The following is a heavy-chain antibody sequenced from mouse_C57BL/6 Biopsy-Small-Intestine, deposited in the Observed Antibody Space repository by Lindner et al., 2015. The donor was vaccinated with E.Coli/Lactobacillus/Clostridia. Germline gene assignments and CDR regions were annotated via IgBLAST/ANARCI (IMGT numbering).Heavy chain of an antibody. CDR3: ARELGFAY. J-gene: IGHJ3*01. V-gene: IGHV14-2*01. CDR1: GFNIKDSL. CDR2: IDPEDGET. Sequence: VQLQESGAELVRPGASVKLSCTVSGFNIKDSLIHWVKQRPEQGLEWIGWIDPEDGETKYAPKFQDKATITADTSSNTAYLQLSSLTSEDTAIYYCARELGFAYWGQGTLVTVPA.